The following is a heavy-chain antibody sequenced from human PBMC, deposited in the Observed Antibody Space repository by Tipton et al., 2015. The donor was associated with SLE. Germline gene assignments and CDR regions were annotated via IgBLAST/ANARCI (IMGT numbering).Heavy chain of an antibody. Sequence: TLSLTCAVYGGSFSGYYWTWIRQPPGKGLEWIGEINHGGSTNYNPSLKSRVTISEDTPKNQFSLKLSSVTAADTAVYYCARVSGGIAYMDVWGKGTTVTFSS. D-gene: IGHD6-13*01. CDR2: INHGGST. CDR3: ARVSGGIAYMDV. V-gene: IGHV4-34*01. J-gene: IGHJ6*03. CDR1: GGSFSGYY.